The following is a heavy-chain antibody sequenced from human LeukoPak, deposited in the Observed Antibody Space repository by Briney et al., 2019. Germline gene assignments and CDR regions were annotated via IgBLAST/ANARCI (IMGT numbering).Heavy chain of an antibody. V-gene: IGHV3-33*01. CDR1: GSTFSSYG. D-gene: IGHD1-26*01. CDR2: IWYDGSNK. J-gene: IGHJ4*02. Sequence: GGSLRLSCAASGSTFSSYGMHWVRQAPGKGLEWVAVIWYDGSNKYYADSVKGRFTISRDNSKNTLYLQMNSLRAEDTAVYYCARALVGATEYYFDYWGQGTLVTVSS. CDR3: ARALVGATEYYFDY.